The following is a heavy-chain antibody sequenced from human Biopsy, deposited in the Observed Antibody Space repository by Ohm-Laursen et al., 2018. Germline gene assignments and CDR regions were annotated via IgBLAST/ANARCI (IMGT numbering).Heavy chain of an antibody. V-gene: IGHV1-69*13. CDR3: AGGGGYNWNNGWFDP. Sequence: SVKVSCKASGGTFSSSAITWVRQAPGQGLEWMGGIIGIFRTAHYAQKFQGRVTITADEFMSTAYMELSSLRSEDTAVYYCAGGGGYNWNNGWFDPWGQGTLVTVSS. J-gene: IGHJ5*02. CDR1: GGTFSSSA. CDR2: IIGIFRTA. D-gene: IGHD1/OR15-1a*01.